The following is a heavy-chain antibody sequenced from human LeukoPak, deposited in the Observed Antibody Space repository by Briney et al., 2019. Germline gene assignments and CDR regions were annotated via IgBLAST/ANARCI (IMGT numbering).Heavy chain of an antibody. J-gene: IGHJ4*02. V-gene: IGHV3-30*02. CDR2: IRYDGSNK. CDR3: AKDQIRIDRDDILTGYPDYFDY. D-gene: IGHD3-9*01. CDR1: GFTFSSYG. Sequence: PGGSLRLSCAASGFTFSSYGMHWVRQAPGKGLEWVAFIRYDGSNKYYADSVKGRFTISRDNSKNTLYLQMNSLRAEDTAVYYCAKDQIRIDRDDILTGYPDYFDYWGQGTLVTVSS.